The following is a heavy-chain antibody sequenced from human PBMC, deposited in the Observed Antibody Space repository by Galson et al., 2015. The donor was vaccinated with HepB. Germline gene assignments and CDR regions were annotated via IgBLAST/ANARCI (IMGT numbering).Heavy chain of an antibody. D-gene: IGHD4/OR15-4a*01. CDR1: GSPFTRHW. CDR2: INDDARDE. J-gene: IGHJ4*01. CDR3: AREPSAGAT. V-gene: IGHV3-7*03. Sequence: SLRLSCAASGSPFTRHWMCWVRQAPGKGLEWVANINDDARDENYVDSLKGRFTISRDNAKNSLSLQMHNLRADDTALYYCAREPSAGATWGHGTLVTVSS.